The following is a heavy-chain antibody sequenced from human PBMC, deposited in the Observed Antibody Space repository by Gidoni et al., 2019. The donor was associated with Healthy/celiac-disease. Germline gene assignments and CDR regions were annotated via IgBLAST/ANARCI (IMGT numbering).Heavy chain of an antibody. J-gene: IGHJ4*02. V-gene: IGHV4-39*01. D-gene: IGHD1-26*01. CDR3: ASRGGVWRELLFDY. Sequence: QLQLQESGPGLVKPSETLSLTCTVSGGSISSSSYYWGWIRQPPGKGLEWIGSIYYSGSTYYNPSLKSRVTISVDTSKNQFSLKLSSVTAADTAVYYCASRGGVWRELLFDYWGQGTLVTVSS. CDR2: IYYSGST. CDR1: GGSISSSSYY.